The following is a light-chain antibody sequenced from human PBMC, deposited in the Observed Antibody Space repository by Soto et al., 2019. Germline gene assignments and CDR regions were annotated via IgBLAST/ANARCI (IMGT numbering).Light chain of an antibody. V-gene: IGKV3D-15*01. CDR2: GAS. CDR3: HQRQSWPRT. CDR1: QSVDIN. Sequence: EIVLTQSPATLSVSPGERVTLSCRASQSVDINLAWYQQKPGQAPRLLIYGASSRATGIPDRFSGSGSGTDFTLTISDVQPEDFALYYCHQRQSWPRTFGQGTKVDI. J-gene: IGKJ1*01.